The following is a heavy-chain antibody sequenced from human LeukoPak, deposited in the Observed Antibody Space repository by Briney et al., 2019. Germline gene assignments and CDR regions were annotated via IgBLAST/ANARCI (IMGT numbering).Heavy chain of an antibody. CDR2: IYYSGST. J-gene: IGHJ4*02. CDR1: GGSVSGGSYY. Sequence: SEALSLTCTVSGGSVSGGSYYWGWIRQPPGKGLEWIGYIYYSGSTNYNPSLKSRFTISVDTSKNQFSLKLSSVTAADTAVYYCAREFHCSGGSCFGYDHWGQGTLVTVSS. CDR3: AREFHCSGGSCFGYDH. D-gene: IGHD2-15*01. V-gene: IGHV4-61*01.